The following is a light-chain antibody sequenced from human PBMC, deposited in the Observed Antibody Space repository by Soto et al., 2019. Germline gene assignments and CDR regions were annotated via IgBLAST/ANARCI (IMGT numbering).Light chain of an antibody. CDR2: GSS. CDR3: YQYGRSLPLS. CDR1: QTPSNCF. V-gene: IGKV3-20*01. J-gene: IGKJ4*01. Sequence: DIVVTQSPGTLSLSPGERATLSCRGSQTPSNCFLAWYQHKPGQPPRHLIYGSSTRATGIPDRFSGSAYGIDVTLNIRSLVPEDCALYYCYQYGRSLPLSSGGQTKVENK.